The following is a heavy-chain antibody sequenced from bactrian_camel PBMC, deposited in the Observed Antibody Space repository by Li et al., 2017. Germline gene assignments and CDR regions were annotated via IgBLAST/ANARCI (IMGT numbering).Heavy chain of an antibody. Sequence: DVQLVESGGGLVQPGGSLRLTCTASRVTYSGYCFGWFRQAPGKEREWFAVIYRAGKREYVRDSVKGRFTISQDKGKNTVYLLMNSLKPDDSGTYYCAYESGTTPDLCRRRGPGGYFGQGTQVTVS. CDR2: IYRAGKRE. V-gene: IGHV3S40*01. CDR1: RVTYSGYC. D-gene: IGHD7*01. J-gene: IGHJ4*01.